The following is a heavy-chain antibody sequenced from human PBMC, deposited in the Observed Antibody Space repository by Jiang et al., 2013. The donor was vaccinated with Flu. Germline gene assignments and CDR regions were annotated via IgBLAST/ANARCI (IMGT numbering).Heavy chain of an antibody. V-gene: IGHV1-2*02. CDR1: GYTFTGYY. CDR3: ARDRGYCSGGSCYSLYYFDY. D-gene: IGHD2-15*01. CDR2: INPNSGGT. J-gene: IGHJ4*02. Sequence: KPGASVKVSCKASGYTFTGYYMHWVRQAPGQGLEWMGWINPNSGGTNYAQKFRAGVTMTRDTSISTAYMELSRLRSDDTAVYYCARDRGYCSGGSCYSLYYFDYWGQGTLVTVSS.